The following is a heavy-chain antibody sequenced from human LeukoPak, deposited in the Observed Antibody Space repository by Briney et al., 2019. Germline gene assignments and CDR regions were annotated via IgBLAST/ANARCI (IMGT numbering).Heavy chain of an antibody. CDR2: IRSKTYGGTT. Sequence: GGSLRLYCTASGFTFGDYAVSWFRQAPGKGLEWVGFIRSKTYGGTTEYAASVKGRFTISRDDSKSVAYLQMHSLKTEDTGIYYCTRTHYYYDSSGYYVDYWGQGTLVTVSS. J-gene: IGHJ4*02. CDR1: GFTFGDYA. V-gene: IGHV3-49*03. CDR3: TRTHYYYDSSGYYVDY. D-gene: IGHD3-22*01.